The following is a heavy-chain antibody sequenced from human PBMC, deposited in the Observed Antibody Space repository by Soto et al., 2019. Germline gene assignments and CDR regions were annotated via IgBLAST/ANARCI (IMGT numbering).Heavy chain of an antibody. CDR3: ARAPMVLTRSYFDS. Sequence: SETLSLTCAVSDGSISNFYWSWIRQPPGKGLEWIGYISSSGNTNYNPSLKSRVSISVDTSKNQFSLNLTSVTAADTAVYYCARAPMVLTRSYFDSWGQGTPVTVSS. CDR1: DGSISNFY. J-gene: IGHJ4*02. V-gene: IGHV4-59*01. CDR2: ISSSGNT. D-gene: IGHD3-22*01.